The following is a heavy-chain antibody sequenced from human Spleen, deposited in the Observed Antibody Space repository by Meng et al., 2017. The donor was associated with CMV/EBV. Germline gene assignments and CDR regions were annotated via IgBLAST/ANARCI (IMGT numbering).Heavy chain of an antibody. CDR1: GFTFNDFA. J-gene: IGHJ4*02. CDR3: ARATGYSSGWYTY. Sequence: GGSLRLSCAASGFTFNDFAMHWVRQAPGKGLEWVCLITWDGGGSYYADSVKGRFTISRDNSKNTLYLQMNSLRAEDTAVYYCARATGYSSGWYTYWGQGTLVTVSS. CDR2: ITWDGGGS. V-gene: IGHV3-43D*03. D-gene: IGHD6-19*01.